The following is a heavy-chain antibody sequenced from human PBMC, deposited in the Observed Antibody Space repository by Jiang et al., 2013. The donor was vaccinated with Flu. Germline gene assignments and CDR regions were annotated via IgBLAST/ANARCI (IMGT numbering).Heavy chain of an antibody. CDR1: GYTFSTYP. D-gene: IGHD2-8*01. V-gene: IGHV1-18*01. CDR3: ARVVNGMVGGDY. Sequence: EVKKPGASVKVSCKASGYTFSTYPFTWVRQAPGHGLEWLGWINTYNGDRKYAQTLQDRVTMTTDTSTTTAYMELRSLTSDDTAVYYCARVVNGMVGGDYWGQGTLVTVSS. CDR2: INTYNGDR. J-gene: IGHJ4*02.